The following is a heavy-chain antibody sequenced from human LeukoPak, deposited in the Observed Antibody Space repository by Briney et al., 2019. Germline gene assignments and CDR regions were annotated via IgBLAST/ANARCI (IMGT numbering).Heavy chain of an antibody. D-gene: IGHD2-2*01. V-gene: IGHV4-34*01. J-gene: IGHJ6*03. CDR3: ARGHIGDIVVVPAAMGYYYYMDV. CDR2: INHSGST. Sequence: PSETLSLTCAVYGGSFSGYYWSWIRQPPGKGLEWIGEINHSGSTNYNPSLKSRVTISVDTSKNQFSPKLSSVTAADTAVYYCARGHIGDIVVVPAAMGYYYYMDVWGKGTTVTVSS. CDR1: GGSFSGYY.